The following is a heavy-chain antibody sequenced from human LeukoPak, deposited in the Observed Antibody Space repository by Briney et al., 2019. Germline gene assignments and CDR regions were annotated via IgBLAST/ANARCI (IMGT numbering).Heavy chain of an antibody. CDR3: ARDRGYDFWSGYPRDYYGMDV. D-gene: IGHD3-3*01. J-gene: IGHJ6*02. Sequence: SETLSLTCTVSGGSISSSSYYWGWIRQPPGKGLEWIGSIYYSGSTYYNPSLKSRVTISVDTSKNQFSLKLSSVTAADTAVYYCARDRGYDFWSGYPRDYYGMDVWGQGTTVTVSS. CDR1: GGSISSSSYY. V-gene: IGHV4-39*07. CDR2: IYYSGST.